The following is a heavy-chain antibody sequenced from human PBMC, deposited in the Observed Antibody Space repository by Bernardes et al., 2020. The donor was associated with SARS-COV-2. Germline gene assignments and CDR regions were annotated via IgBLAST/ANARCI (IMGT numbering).Heavy chain of an antibody. V-gene: IGHV4-59*08. CDR3: ARLRGSGAYLNGMDV. CDR1: GDSISSNY. D-gene: IGHD3-10*01. J-gene: IGHJ6*02. CDR2: IHYSGST. Sequence: TLSLTCTVSGDSISSNYWNWVRQPPGKGLEWIGYIHYSGSTSYNPSLKTRVTMSVDPSKNQFSLKVASVTAADTAVYYCARLRGSGAYLNGMDVWGQGTAVIVSS.